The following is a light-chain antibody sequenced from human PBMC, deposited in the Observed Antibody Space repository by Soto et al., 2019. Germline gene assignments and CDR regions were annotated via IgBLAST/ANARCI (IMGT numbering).Light chain of an antibody. CDR2: GAS. J-gene: IGKJ1*01. CDR3: QQYNNWPRT. V-gene: IGKV3-15*01. CDR1: QGVKTSN. Sequence: ETVLTQSPGTLSLSPGERATLACWGSQGVKTSNLVWFQQKPGLAPRLLLFGASSRATGIPARFSGSGSGTEFTLTISSLQSEDFAVYYCQQYNNWPRTFGQGTKVDIK.